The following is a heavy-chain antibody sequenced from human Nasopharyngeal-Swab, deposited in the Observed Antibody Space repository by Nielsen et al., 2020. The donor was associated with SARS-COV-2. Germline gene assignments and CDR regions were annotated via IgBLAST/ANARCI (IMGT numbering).Heavy chain of an antibody. J-gene: IGHJ6*02. CDR3: ARDKGTYYDILTGGYYYYGMDV. CDR1: GLTFSDYY. CDR2: ISSSSSYT. V-gene: IGHV3-11*05. D-gene: IGHD3-9*01. Sequence: GESLKISCAASGLTFSDYYMSWIRQAPGKGLEWVSYISSSSSYTNYADSVKGRFTISRDNAKNSLYLQMNSLRAEDTAVYYCARDKGTYYDILTGGYYYYGMDVWGQGTTVTVSS.